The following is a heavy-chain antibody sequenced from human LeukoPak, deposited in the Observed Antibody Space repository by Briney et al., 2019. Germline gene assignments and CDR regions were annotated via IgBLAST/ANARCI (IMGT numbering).Heavy chain of an antibody. CDR2: IYYSGST. D-gene: IGHD3-22*01. CDR1: GGSISSSSYY. J-gene: IGHJ4*02. CDR3: ARVYDSSEYYFDY. V-gene: IGHV4-39*07. Sequence: SETLSLTCTVSGGSISSSSYYWGWIRQPPGKGLEWIGSIYYSGSTYYNPSLKSRVTISVDTSKNQFSLKLSSVTAADTAVYYCARVYDSSEYYFDYWGQGTLVTVSS.